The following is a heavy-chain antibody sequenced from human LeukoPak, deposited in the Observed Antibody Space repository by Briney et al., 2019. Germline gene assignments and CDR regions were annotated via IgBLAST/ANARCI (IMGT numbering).Heavy chain of an antibody. CDR3: ARGDGDYVTHYFDY. Sequence: GGSLRLSCAASGFTFSNYWMNWVRQAPGKGLEWVANIKQDGSEKYYVDSVKGRFTISRDNAKNSLYLQMNSLRAEDTAVYYCARGDGDYVTHYFDYWGQGTLVTVSS. CDR1: GFTFSNYW. CDR2: IKQDGSEK. V-gene: IGHV3-7*01. J-gene: IGHJ4*02. D-gene: IGHD4-17*01.